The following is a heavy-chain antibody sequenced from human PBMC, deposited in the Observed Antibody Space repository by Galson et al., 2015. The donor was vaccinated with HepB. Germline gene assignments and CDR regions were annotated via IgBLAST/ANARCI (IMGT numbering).Heavy chain of an antibody. V-gene: IGHV1-18*01. CDR3: ARGALAGVVRATQNNWFDP. D-gene: IGHD2-15*01. Sequence: SVKVSCKASGYTFSSYFITWVRQAPGQGLEWMGWISAYNRDTNYAQKFQGRVTMTTDTSTSTAYMELRSLRSGDTAVYYCARGALAGVVRATQNNWFDPWGQGTLVTVYS. CDR1: GYTFSSYF. J-gene: IGHJ5*02. CDR2: ISAYNRDT.